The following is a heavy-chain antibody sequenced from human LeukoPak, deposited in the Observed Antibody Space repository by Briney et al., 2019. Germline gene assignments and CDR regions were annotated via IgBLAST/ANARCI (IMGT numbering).Heavy chain of an antibody. D-gene: IGHD4-11*01. Sequence: GGSLRLSCVASGFTFKSYAMNWVRQAPGKGLEWVSGITNGGTAHYGDSVKGRFTISRDNAKNSLYLQMNSLRAEDTAVYYCARDPYSGLFDYWGQGTLVTVSS. V-gene: IGHV3-69-1*01. CDR2: ITNGGTA. CDR1: GFTFKSYA. J-gene: IGHJ4*02. CDR3: ARDPYSGLFDY.